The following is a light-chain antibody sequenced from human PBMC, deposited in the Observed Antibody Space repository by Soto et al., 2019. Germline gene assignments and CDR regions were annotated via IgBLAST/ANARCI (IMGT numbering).Light chain of an antibody. CDR3: MQTLESRT. CDR2: LAY. CDR1: RSLLKANGYTY. J-gene: IGKJ1*01. Sequence: DIVMTQSPLSLTVTPGEPASISCRSSRSLLKANGYTYFHWFLQKPGQSPQLLINLAYNRAPEVPDRFSGTGSGTDFTLRISRVEAEDVGVYYCMQTLESRTFGQGTKVEIK. V-gene: IGKV2-28*01.